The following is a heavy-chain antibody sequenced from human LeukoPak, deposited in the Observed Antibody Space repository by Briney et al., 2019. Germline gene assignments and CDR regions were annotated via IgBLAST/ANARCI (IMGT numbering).Heavy chain of an antibody. CDR3: AKGVLGRWYSSSSGNFDYYYMDV. Sequence: PGGSLRLSCAASGFTFSTYGMHWVRQAPGKGLEWVAFIRYDGSNKYYADSVKGRFTISRDNSKNTLYLQMNSLRAEDTAVYYCAKGVLGRWYSSSSGNFDYYYMDVWGKGTTVTVSS. CDR1: GFTFSTYG. V-gene: IGHV3-30*02. CDR2: IRYDGSNK. J-gene: IGHJ6*03. D-gene: IGHD6-6*01.